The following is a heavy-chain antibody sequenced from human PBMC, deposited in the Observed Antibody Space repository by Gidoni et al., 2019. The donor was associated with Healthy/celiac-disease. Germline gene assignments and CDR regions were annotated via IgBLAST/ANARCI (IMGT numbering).Heavy chain of an antibody. CDR1: GGPFSGYS. D-gene: IGHD2-15*01. V-gene: IGHV4-34*01. CDR3: ARGGCSGCCYYSA. Sequence: QVQLQRWGADRWKPPQTLSLTCAAHGGPFSGYSWSWIRQPPGKGLEWSGEIKHSGRTNYNPSLKRRVCISVDTAKTAVCLTVCSWPAAGPLVYYCARGGCSGCCYYSAWGQGPLVTVSS. J-gene: IGHJ5*02. CDR2: IKHSGRT.